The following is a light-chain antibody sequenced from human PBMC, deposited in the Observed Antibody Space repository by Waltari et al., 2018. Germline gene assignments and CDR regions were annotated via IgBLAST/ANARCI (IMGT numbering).Light chain of an antibody. CDR1: QDISRW. J-gene: IGKJ4*01. CDR3: QQGDRFPLT. Sequence: DIQMTQSPPSVSASVGDRVINTCRASQDISRWLGWYQQKPGKAPRFLLYDASTLQSGVPSRFSGSGSGTDFTLTISSLQPEDFATYYCQQGDRFPLTFGGGTKVEI. CDR2: DAS. V-gene: IGKV1-12*01.